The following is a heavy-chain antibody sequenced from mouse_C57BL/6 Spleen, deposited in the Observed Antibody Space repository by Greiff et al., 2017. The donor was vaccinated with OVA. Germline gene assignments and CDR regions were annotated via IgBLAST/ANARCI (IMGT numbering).Heavy chain of an antibody. D-gene: IGHD2-2*01. CDR3: ARESTMVLDY. CDR1: GFTFSDYY. V-gene: IGHV5-16*01. CDR2: INYDGSST. J-gene: IGHJ2*01. Sequence: EVMLVESEGGLVQPGSSMKLSCTASGFTFSDYYMAWVRQVSEKGLEWVANINYDGSSTYYLDSLKSRFIISRDNAKNILYLQMSSLKSEDTATYYCARESTMVLDYWGQGTTLTVSS.